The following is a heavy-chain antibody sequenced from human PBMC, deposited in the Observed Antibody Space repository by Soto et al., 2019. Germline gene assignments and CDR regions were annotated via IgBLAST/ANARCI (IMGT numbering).Heavy chain of an antibody. CDR3: ARDMGPPELILDY. Sequence: GGSLRLSCAASGFTFSSYAMHWVRQAPGKGLEWVAVISYDGSNKYYADSVKGRFTISRDNSKNTLYLQMNSLRAEDTAVYYCARDMGPPELILDYWGQGTLVTVSS. D-gene: IGHD1-26*01. CDR2: ISYDGSNK. V-gene: IGHV3-30-3*01. CDR1: GFTFSSYA. J-gene: IGHJ4*02.